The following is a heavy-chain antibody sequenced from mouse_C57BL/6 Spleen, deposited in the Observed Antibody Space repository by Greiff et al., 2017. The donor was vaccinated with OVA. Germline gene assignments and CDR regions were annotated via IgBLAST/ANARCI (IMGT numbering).Heavy chain of an antibody. CDR3: ARSGVDAWFAY. J-gene: IGHJ3*01. V-gene: IGHV5-17*01. CDR2: ISSGSSTI. CDR1: GFTFSDYG. Sequence: EVQLVESGGGLVKPGGSLKLSCAASGFTFSDYGMHWVRQAPEKGLEWVAYISSGSSTIYYADTVKGRFTISRDNAKNTLFLQMTSLRSEDTAMYYCARSGVDAWFAYWGQGTLVTVSA. D-gene: IGHD3-1*01.